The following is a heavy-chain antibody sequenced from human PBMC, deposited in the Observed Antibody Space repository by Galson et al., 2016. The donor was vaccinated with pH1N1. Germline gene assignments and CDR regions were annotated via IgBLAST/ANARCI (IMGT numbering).Heavy chain of an antibody. Sequence: SLRLSCAASGFNFDTYAMHWVRQTPGKGLEWVAFISYNGNDQYYPDSLKGRFTISRDNSKNTLYLQMNNLRPEDTALYYCAREDWSYGDTYYNGMDVWGQGTTVTVSS. CDR3: AREDWSYGDTYYNGMDV. J-gene: IGHJ6*02. CDR1: GFNFDTYA. D-gene: IGHD4-17*01. CDR2: ISYNGNDQ. V-gene: IGHV3-30-3*01.